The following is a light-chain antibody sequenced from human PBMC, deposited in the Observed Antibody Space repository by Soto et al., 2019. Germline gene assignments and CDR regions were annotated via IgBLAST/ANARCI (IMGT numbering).Light chain of an antibody. V-gene: IGKV1-39*01. Sequence: DIQMTQSPSSLSASVGDRVTITCRASQSITTYLNWYRQKPGKAPKLLIYAASSLQSGVPSRFSGSGSETEFTLSISSLQPEDFATYYCQQSYSTLETFGQGTKVDI. J-gene: IGKJ1*01. CDR1: QSITTY. CDR2: AAS. CDR3: QQSYSTLET.